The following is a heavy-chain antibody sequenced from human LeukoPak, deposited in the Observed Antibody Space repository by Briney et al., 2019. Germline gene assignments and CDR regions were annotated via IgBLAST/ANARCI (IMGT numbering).Heavy chain of an antibody. V-gene: IGHV3-23*01. CDR1: GFTFSSYA. Sequence: GGFLRLSCAASGFTFSSYAMSWVRQAPGKGLEWVSAISGSGGSTYYADSVKGRITISRDNSKNTLYLQMNSLRAEDTAVYYCAKDIRYFDWLGPDYWGQGTLVTVSS. CDR3: AKDIRYFDWLGPDY. J-gene: IGHJ4*02. CDR2: ISGSGGST. D-gene: IGHD3-9*01.